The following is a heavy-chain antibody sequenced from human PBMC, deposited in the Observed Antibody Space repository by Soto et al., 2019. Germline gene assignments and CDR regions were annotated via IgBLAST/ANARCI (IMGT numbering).Heavy chain of an antibody. CDR1: GFTFRSYV. Sequence: QVQLVESGGGVVQPGTSLRLSCVGSGFTFRSYVIHWVRQAPGKGLEWVALTSYDGSNKYYDDSVKGRFTISRDNSRNTVDLKMDSLRLVATALYYCARWGTTGGLDVWGQGTLVSVSS. J-gene: IGHJ4*02. CDR2: TSYDGSNK. V-gene: IGHV3-30*19. CDR3: ARWGTTGGLDV. D-gene: IGHD3-16*01.